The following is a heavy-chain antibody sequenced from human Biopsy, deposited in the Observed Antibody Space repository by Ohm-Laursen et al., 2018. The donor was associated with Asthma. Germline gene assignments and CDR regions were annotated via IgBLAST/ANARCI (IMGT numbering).Heavy chain of an antibody. CDR2: ISSRGSNI. CDR3: ARVFESSEWGPFYHFGLDV. V-gene: IGHV3-11*01. Sequence: SLRLSCAASGFTFSNAWMSWVRQAPGRGLEWVAYISSRGSNIFYADSVKGRFTISRDNAQKSLFLQMGSLRAEDTAIYYCARVFESSEWGPFYHFGLDVWGQGTTVAVSS. CDR1: GFTFSNAW. J-gene: IGHJ6*02. D-gene: IGHD6-25*01.